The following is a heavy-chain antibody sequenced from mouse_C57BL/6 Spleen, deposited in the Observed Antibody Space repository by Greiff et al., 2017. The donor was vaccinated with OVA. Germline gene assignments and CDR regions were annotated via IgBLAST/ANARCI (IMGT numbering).Heavy chain of an antibody. Sequence: DVKLVESGGGLVKPGGSLKLSCAASGFTFSDYGMHWVRQAPEKGLEWVAYISSGSSTIYYADTVKGRFTISRDNAKNTLFLQMTSLRSEDTAMYYCARTLLRYFDVWGTGTTVTVSS. CDR2: ISSGSSTI. D-gene: IGHD1-2*01. CDR3: ARTLLRYFDV. CDR1: GFTFSDYG. J-gene: IGHJ1*03. V-gene: IGHV5-17*01.